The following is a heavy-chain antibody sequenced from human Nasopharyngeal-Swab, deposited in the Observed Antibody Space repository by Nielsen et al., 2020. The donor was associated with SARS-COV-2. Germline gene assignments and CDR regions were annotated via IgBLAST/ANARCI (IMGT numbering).Heavy chain of an antibody. J-gene: IGHJ4*02. CDR3: ATPRGGGAYNYVLDY. CDR1: GFTFSSYG. CDR2: IWYDGSNK. V-gene: IGHV3-30*02. Sequence: GGSLRLSCAASGFTFSSYGMHWVRQAPGKGLEWVAFIWYDGSNKYYADSVKGRFTISRDNSNNPLSMQMNGLKAEDTAVYYCATPRGGGAYNYVLDYWGQGTLVTVSS. D-gene: IGHD3-16*01.